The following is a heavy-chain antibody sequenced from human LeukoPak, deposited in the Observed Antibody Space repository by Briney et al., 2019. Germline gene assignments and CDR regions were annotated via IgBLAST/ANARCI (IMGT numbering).Heavy chain of an antibody. J-gene: IGHJ6*03. V-gene: IGHV3-53*01. CDR3: AKNRGAGSHYYYHMNV. CDR1: GFTVNNNY. D-gene: IGHD1-26*01. Sequence: GGSLRLSCAASGFTVNNNYMSWVRQAPGKGLEWVSVIYSGGSTYYADSVKGRFTIYRDNSKNTLYLQMSSLRAEDTAVYYCAKNRGAGSHYYYHMNVWGKGTTVTVSS. CDR2: IYSGGST.